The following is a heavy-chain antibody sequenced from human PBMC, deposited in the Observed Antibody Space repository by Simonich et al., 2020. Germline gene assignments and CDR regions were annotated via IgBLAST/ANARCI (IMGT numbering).Heavy chain of an antibody. D-gene: IGHD6-13*01. J-gene: IGHJ6*02. V-gene: IGHV4-38-2*01. CDR3: ARVGYSNYYYYGMDV. CDR2: IYHSGST. CDR1: GYSISSGYY. Sequence: QVQLQESGPGLVKPSETLSLTCAVSGYSISSGYYWGWIRQPPGKGLEWIGSIYHSGSTNYTPSLKRRVTISVDTSKNQFSLKLSSVTAADTAVYYCARVGYSNYYYYGMDVWGQGTTVTVSS.